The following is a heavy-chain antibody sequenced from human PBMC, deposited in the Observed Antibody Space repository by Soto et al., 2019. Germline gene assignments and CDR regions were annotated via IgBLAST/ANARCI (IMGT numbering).Heavy chain of an antibody. CDR3: AKDFTAYLSSWFHL. V-gene: IGHV3-23*01. CDR2: ITGSGSTT. D-gene: IGHD6-13*01. J-gene: IGHJ5*02. CDR1: EFTFSSNA. Sequence: EVQLLASGGGLVQPGGSLRLSCAASEFTFSSNAMHWVRQAPGKGLGWVSGITGSGSTTFYADSVKGRFTISRDNSKNTLYLHMSSLRAEDTAIYYCAKDFTAYLSSWFHLWGQGTLVTVSS.